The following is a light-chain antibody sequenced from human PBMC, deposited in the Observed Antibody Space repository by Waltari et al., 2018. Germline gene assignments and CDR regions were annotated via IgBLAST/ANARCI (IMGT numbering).Light chain of an antibody. J-gene: IGLJ2*01. V-gene: IGLV1-44*01. CDR1: IADLGRTP. Sequence: QSALPPPPTASGTPGQPVAVSCSGLIADLGRTPGTWYQQLPGTAPKLLISSNDLRPSGVPYRFSGSKSGTAASLAISGLRSEDEADYYCAAWDDSLNGVGFGGGTKLTVL. CDR3: AAWDDSLNGVG. CDR2: SND.